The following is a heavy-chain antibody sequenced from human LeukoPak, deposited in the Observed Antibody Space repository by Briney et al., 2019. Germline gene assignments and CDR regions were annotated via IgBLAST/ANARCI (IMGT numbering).Heavy chain of an antibody. V-gene: IGHV3-7*05. J-gene: IGHJ4*02. CDR2: IEADGSDK. CDR1: GFTFSGCW. CDR3: ARLYYYDSPYFDY. D-gene: IGHD3-22*01. Sequence: PGGSLRLPCAASGFTFSGCWMSWVRQAPGKGLEWVANIEADGSDKYYVDSVKGRFTISRDNAKNSLYLQMNSLRAEDTAVYYCARLYYYDSPYFDYWGQGTLVTVSS.